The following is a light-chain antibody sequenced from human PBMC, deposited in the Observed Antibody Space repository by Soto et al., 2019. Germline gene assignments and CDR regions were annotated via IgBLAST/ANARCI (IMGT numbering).Light chain of an antibody. J-gene: IGKJ3*01. V-gene: IGKV3-15*01. Sequence: VMTQSPATLSVSPGERATLSCRASQNLRSSLAWYQQKPGQAPRLLIYGASTRATGIPARFSGSGSGTEFTLTISSLQSEDFAVYYCQQYGSSPRTFGPGTKVDI. CDR1: QNLRSS. CDR3: QQYGSSPRT. CDR2: GAS.